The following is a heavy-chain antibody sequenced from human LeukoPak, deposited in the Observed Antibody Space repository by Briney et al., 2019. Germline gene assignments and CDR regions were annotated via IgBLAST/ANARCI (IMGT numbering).Heavy chain of an antibody. CDR1: GGSISSYY. Sequence: SETLSLTCTVSGGSISSYYWSWIRQPPGKGLEWIGYIYYSGSTNYNPSLKGRVTISVDTSKNQFSLKLSSVTAADTAVYYCATGTHKSFIRKEIRWFDPWGQGTLVTVSS. D-gene: IGHD5-24*01. CDR3: ATGTHKSFIRKEIRWFDP. J-gene: IGHJ5*02. CDR2: IYYSGST. V-gene: IGHV4-59*01.